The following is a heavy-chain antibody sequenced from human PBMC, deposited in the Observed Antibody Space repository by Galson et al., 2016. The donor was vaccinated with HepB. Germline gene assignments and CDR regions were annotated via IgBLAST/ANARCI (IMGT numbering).Heavy chain of an antibody. J-gene: IGHJ2*01. CDR3: AKNGPAHHGGWYFGL. CDR1: GGSVSSDTW. CDR2: VYHSGST. D-gene: IGHD1-14*01. V-gene: IGHV4-4*02. Sequence: SETLSLTCAVSGGSVSSDTWWSRVRQPPGKGLEWIGEVYHSGSTHYNPALKTRIIISVDSSKSEISLKMTSVTAADTAVYYCAKNGPAHHGGWYFGLWGRGTLVTVSS.